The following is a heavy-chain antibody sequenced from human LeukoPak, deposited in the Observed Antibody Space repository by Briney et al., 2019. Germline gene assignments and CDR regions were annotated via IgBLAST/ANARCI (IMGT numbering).Heavy chain of an antibody. CDR2: FYSSGTT. D-gene: IGHD7-27*01. CDR3: AITREYAFDI. V-gene: IGHV3-53*01. J-gene: IGHJ3*02. CDR1: EFSASTNY. Sequence: GGSLRLSCAASEFSASTNYMSWVRQAPGKGLEWVSFFYSSGTTFYADSAKGRFTISRDNSKNTVFLQMNSLRAEDTAMYYCAITREYAFDIWGQGTVVTVSS.